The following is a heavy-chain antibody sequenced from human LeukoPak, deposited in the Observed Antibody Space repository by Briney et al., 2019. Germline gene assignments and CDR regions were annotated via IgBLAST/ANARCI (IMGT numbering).Heavy chain of an antibody. CDR3: ARCYSSSCPDGFDP. Sequence: GESLKISGKGSGYSFTSYWIGWVRQIPGKGLEWMGIIYPGDSDTTYSPPFQGQVTISADKSISTAYLQWSSLKASDTAMYYCARCYSSSCPDGFDPWGQGTLVAVSS. CDR1: GYSFTSYW. V-gene: IGHV5-51*01. D-gene: IGHD6-13*01. J-gene: IGHJ5*02. CDR2: IYPGDSDT.